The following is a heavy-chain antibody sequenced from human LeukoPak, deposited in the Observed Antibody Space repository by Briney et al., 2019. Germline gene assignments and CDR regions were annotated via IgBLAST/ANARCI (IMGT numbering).Heavy chain of an antibody. Sequence: GGSLRLSCAASGFTFSAYWMHWVRQAPGKGLVWVSRINTDGSSPTYAASVKGRFTISRDNSKNTLYLQMNSLRAEDTAVYYCAKERGDIVVVPAAHFDYWGQGTLVTVSS. D-gene: IGHD2-2*01. CDR2: INTDGSSP. CDR3: AKERGDIVVVPAAHFDY. J-gene: IGHJ4*02. CDR1: GFTFSAYW. V-gene: IGHV3-74*01.